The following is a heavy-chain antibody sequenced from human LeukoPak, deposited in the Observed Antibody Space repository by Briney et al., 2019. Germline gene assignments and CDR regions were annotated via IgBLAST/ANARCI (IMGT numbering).Heavy chain of an antibody. CDR2: IIPIFGTA. V-gene: IGHV1-69*13. CDR3: ARGEGPTYGSGSYYKYNWFDP. Sequence: SVKFTCKASGCTFSSYALSWVRQAPGQGLEWMGGIIPIFGTANYAQKFQGRVTITADESTSTAYMELSSLRSEDTAVYYCARGEGPTYGSGSYYKYNWFDPWGQGTLVTVSS. D-gene: IGHD3-10*01. CDR1: GCTFSSYA. J-gene: IGHJ5*02.